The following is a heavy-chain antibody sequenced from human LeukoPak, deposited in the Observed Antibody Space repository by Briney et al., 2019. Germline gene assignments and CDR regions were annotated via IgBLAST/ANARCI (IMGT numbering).Heavy chain of an antibody. V-gene: IGHV3-21*01. CDR3: AASGDYYYYGMDV. Sequence: GGSLRLSCAASGFTFSSYSMNWVRQAPGKGLEWVSSISSSSSYIYYADSVKGRFTISRDNAKNLLYLQMNSLRAEDTAVYYCAASGDYYYYGMDVWGQGTTVTVSS. CDR2: ISSSSSYI. D-gene: IGHD3-16*01. J-gene: IGHJ6*02. CDR1: GFTFSSYS.